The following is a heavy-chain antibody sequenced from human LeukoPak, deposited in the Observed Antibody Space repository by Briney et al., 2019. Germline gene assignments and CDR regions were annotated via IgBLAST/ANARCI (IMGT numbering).Heavy chain of an antibody. CDR3: ARDNNVANYYYYYMDV. J-gene: IGHJ6*03. V-gene: IGHV3-48*04. D-gene: IGHD1-14*01. CDR2: ISSSGSTI. Sequence: GGSLRLSCVASGFTFSSSTMNWVRQAPGKGLEWVSYISSSGSTIYYADSVKGRFTISRDNAKNSLYLQMNSLRAEDTAVYYCARDNNVANYYYYYMDVWGKGTTVTISS. CDR1: GFTFSSST.